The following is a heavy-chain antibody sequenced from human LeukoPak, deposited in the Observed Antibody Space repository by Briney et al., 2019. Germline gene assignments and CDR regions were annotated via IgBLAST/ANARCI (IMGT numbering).Heavy chain of an antibody. CDR2: TSFDGGNE. J-gene: IGHJ3*02. V-gene: IGHV3-30-3*01. CDR1: GFTFSSYA. D-gene: IGHD2-21*02. CDR3: ARDPHDLDAFDI. Sequence: GGSLRLSCAASGFTFSSYAMHWIRQAPGKGLEWVAVTSFDGGNEFYADSVKGRFTISRDNSKNTLYLQMNSLRGEDTAVYYCARDPHDLDAFDIWGQGTMVTVSS.